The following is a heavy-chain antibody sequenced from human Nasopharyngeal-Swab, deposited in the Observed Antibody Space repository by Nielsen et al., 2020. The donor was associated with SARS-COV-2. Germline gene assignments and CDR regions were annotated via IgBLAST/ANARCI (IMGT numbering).Heavy chain of an antibody. D-gene: IGHD2-2*01. CDR2: VYNNGDT. Sequence: GSLRLSCTVSGVSMSSSRSFYWGWIRQPPGKGLEWIGSVYNNGDTFYNPSLQSRVTISVATSENQFSLRLTSVTAADTALYYCTSSKTWGQGVLVTVSS. CDR3: TSSKT. CDR1: GVSMSSSRSFY. J-gene: IGHJ4*02. V-gene: IGHV4-39*01.